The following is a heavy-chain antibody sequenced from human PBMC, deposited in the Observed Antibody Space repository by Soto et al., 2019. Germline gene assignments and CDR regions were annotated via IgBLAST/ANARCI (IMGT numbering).Heavy chain of an antibody. CDR1: GGTFSSYA. CDR2: IIPIFGTA. J-gene: IGHJ2*01. Sequence: ASVKVSCKASGGTFSSYAISWVRQAPGQGLEWMGGIIPIFGTANYAQKFQGRVTITADESTSTAYMELSSLRSEDTAVYYCARGHTPNCGGDCYSVQWYFDLWGRGTLVTVSS. V-gene: IGHV1-69*13. D-gene: IGHD2-21*02. CDR3: ARGHTPNCGGDCYSVQWYFDL.